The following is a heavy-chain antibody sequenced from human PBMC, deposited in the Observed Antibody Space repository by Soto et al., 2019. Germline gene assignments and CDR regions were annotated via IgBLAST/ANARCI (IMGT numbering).Heavy chain of an antibody. V-gene: IGHV1-18*01. J-gene: IGHJ6*02. D-gene: IGHD1-26*01. CDR1: GYTFTSYG. CDR3: SRRRELLHSGWWGTYGMDV. CDR2: ISAYNGNT. Sequence: QVQLVQSGAEVKKPGASVKVSCKASGYTFTSYGISWVRQAPGQGLEWMGWISAYNGNTNYAQKLQGRVTMTTDTATSTAYMELRSLRSDDTAVYYCSRRRELLHSGWWGTYGMDVWGQGTTVTVSS.